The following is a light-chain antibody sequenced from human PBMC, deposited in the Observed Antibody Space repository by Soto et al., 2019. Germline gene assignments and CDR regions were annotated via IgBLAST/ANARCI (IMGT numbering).Light chain of an antibody. V-gene: IGLV2-14*01. CDR1: NSDIGGYKF. Sequence: QSVLTQPSSVSGSLGQSITISCTGSNSDIGGYKFVSWYQQHPGKAPKLLIYEVNNRPSGVSYRFSGSKSGNRASLTISGLQADDEAEYYCSSYTSRSTLEVFGGGTKLTVL. J-gene: IGLJ3*02. CDR3: SSYTSRSTLEV. CDR2: EVN.